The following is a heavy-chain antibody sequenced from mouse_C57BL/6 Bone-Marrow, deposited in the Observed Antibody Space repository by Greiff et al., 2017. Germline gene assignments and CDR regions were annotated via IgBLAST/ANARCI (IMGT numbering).Heavy chain of an antibody. V-gene: IGHV5-16*01. D-gene: IGHD2-4*01. CDR3: AREGLRRYYAMDY. CDR1: GFTFSDYY. CDR2: INYDGSST. J-gene: IGHJ4*01. Sequence: EVKLQESEGGLVQPGSSMKLSCIASGFTFSDYYMAWVRQVPEKGLEWVANINYDGSSTYYLDSLKSRFIISRDNAKNILYLQMSSLKSEDTATYYCAREGLRRYYAMDYWGQGTSVTVSS.